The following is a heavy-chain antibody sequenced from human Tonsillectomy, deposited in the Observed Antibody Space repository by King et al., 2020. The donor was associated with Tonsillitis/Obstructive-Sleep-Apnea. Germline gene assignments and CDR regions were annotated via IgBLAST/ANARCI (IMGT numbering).Heavy chain of an antibody. CDR1: GFTFDDYA. V-gene: IGHV3-9*01. D-gene: IGHD1-26*01. CDR3: AKQRVGATSFDY. J-gene: IGHJ4*02. Sequence: VQLVESGGGLVQPGRSPRLSCAASGFTFDDYAMHWVRQAPGKGLEWVSGISWNSGSIGYADSVKGRFTISRDNAKNSLYLQMNSLRAEDTALYYCAKQRVGATSFDYWGQGTLVTVSS. CDR2: ISWNSGSI.